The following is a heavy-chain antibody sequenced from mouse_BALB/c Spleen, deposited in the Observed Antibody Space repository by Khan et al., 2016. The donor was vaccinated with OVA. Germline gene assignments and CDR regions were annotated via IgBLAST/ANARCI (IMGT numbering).Heavy chain of an antibody. J-gene: IGHJ2*01. V-gene: IGHV1-7*01. CDR2: INPSTGYT. Sequence: VQLQQSGAELAKPGASVKMSCKASGYTFINYWILWIKQRPGQGLEWIGYINPSTGYTEYNQNFKDQATLTADKSSSPAYMQLSSLTSEDSTIYYRARRGRRWDFDYWGQGTTVTVSS. D-gene: IGHD1-1*01. CDR1: GYTFINYW. CDR3: ARRGRRWDFDY.